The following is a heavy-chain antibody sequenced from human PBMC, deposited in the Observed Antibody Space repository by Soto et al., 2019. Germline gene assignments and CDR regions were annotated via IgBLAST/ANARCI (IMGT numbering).Heavy chain of an antibody. CDR3: ARAVAAAGTHNWFDP. D-gene: IGHD6-13*01. J-gene: IGHJ5*02. V-gene: IGHV3-11*06. CDR2: SSSSSSYT. Sequence: QVQLVESGGGLVKPGGSLRLSCAASGFTFSDYYMSWIRQAPGKWLEWVAYSSSSSSYTNYADSVKGRVTISRDNAKNSLYLQVNSLRAADTAVYYCARAVAAAGTHNWFDPWGQGTLVTVSS. CDR1: GFTFSDYY.